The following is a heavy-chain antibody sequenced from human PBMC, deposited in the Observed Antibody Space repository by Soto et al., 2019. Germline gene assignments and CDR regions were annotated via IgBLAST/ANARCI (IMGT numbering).Heavy chain of an antibody. D-gene: IGHD6-19*01. V-gene: IGHV3-53*01. CDR3: ARDHTPAVAGYDYYYGMDV. CDR2: IYSGGST. Sequence: GGSLRLSCAASGFTVSSNYMSWVRQAPGKGLEWVSVIYSGGSTYYADSVKGRFTISSDNSKNTLYLQMNSLGAEETAVYYCARDHTPAVAGYDYYYGMDVWGQGTTVTVSS. J-gene: IGHJ6*02. CDR1: GFTVSSNY.